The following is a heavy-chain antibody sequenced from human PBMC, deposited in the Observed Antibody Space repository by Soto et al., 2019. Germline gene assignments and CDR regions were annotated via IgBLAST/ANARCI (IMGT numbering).Heavy chain of an antibody. D-gene: IGHD3-3*01. Sequence: QVQLQESGPGLVKPSGTLSLTCAVSGGSISSSNWWSWVRQPPGKGLEWIGEIYHSGSTNYNPSLKSRVTISVDKSKNQFSLKLSSVTAADTAVYYCARGLPYYDFWSGYRMGLRWFDPWGQGTLVTVSS. V-gene: IGHV4-4*02. CDR3: ARGLPYYDFWSGYRMGLRWFDP. J-gene: IGHJ5*02. CDR1: GGSISSSNW. CDR2: IYHSGST.